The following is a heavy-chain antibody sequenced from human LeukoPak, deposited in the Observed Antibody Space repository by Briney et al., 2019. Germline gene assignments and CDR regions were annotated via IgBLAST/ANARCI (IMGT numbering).Heavy chain of an antibody. J-gene: IGHJ4*02. V-gene: IGHV3-23*01. Sequence: GGSLRLSCAASGFTFSTYTMYWVRHPPGKRLEWVSIIGNNGGGIHYADSVKGRFTISRDNSKNTLYLQMNSLRAEDTAVYYCAKDGTAMGPYYFDYWGQGTLVTVSS. D-gene: IGHD5-18*01. CDR3: AKDGTAMGPYYFDY. CDR1: GFTFSTYT. CDR2: IGNNGGGI.